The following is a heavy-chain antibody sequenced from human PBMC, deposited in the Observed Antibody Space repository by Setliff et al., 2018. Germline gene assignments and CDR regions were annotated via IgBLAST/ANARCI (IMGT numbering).Heavy chain of an antibody. CDR2: IYTGPGNT. J-gene: IGHJ2*01. D-gene: IGHD2-8*01. CDR1: GFTFANAA. CDR3: VKDRGSNVNWYFDL. V-gene: IGHV3-23*03. Sequence: GGSLRLSCAASGFTFANAAMSWVRQAPGKRPEWVSIIYTGPGNTYYADSVKGRFTISRDDSKNTLYLQMNSLRAEDTALYYCVKDRGSNVNWYFDLWGRGALVTVSS.